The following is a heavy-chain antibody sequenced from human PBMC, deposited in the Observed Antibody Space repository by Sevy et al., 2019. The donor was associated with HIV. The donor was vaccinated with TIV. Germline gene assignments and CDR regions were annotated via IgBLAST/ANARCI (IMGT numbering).Heavy chain of an antibody. Sequence: SETLSLTCTVSGAAINSGDSYWTWIRQSPGKGLEWVGYISYSGTTYYNPSLKGRVFISSDMSKNQFSLFLNSVTAADTAVYYWARESAMLPSNPYYGMDVWGQGTTVTVSS. J-gene: IGHJ6*02. CDR3: ARESAMLPSNPYYGMDV. V-gene: IGHV4-30-4*01. D-gene: IGHD3-16*01. CDR1: GAAINSGDSY. CDR2: ISYSGTT.